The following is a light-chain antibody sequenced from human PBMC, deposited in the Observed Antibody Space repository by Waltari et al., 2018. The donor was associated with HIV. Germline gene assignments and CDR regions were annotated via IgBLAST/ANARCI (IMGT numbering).Light chain of an antibody. CDR1: ALPTQY. V-gene: IGLV3-25*03. CDR3: QSSDSSGNYWA. Sequence: SYELTQPPSVSVSPGQTATITCSGDALPTQYGYWYQQKPSQAPVVVKYKASGKASGVPGGLSGSTLGTKVTFTIRWIQAESEAGYYCQSSDSSGNYWAFGGGTKLTVL. J-gene: IGLJ3*02. CDR2: KAS.